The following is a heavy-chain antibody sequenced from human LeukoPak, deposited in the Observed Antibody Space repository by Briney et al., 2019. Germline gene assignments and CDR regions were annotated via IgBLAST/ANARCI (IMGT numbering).Heavy chain of an antibody. V-gene: IGHV1-3*03. J-gene: IGHJ1*01. Sequence: SSVKVSCKASGYTFTRSAVHWVRQAPGRRRAWMGWISVVNGDTRYAQDFQGRITLTTDTSASTAYMELDRLTSDDMAVYYCARGGDNGAYFQNWGQGTLVTVSS. CDR3: ARGGDNGAYFQN. CDR1: GYTFTRSA. CDR2: ISVVNGDT. D-gene: IGHD4-17*01.